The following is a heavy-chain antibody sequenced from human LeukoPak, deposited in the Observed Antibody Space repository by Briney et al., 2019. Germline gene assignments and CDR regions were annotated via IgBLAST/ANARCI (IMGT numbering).Heavy chain of an antibody. CDR2: IYYSGST. CDR3: ARHVGGTMIVGPTDY. J-gene: IGHJ4*02. CDR1: GSSISSSSYY. V-gene: IGHV4-39*01. Sequence: SETLSLTCTVSGSSISSSSYYWGWIRQPPGKGLEWIGSIYYSGSTYYNPSLKSRVTISVDTSKNQFSLKLSSVTAADTAVYYCARHVGGTMIVGPTDYWGQGTLVTVSS. D-gene: IGHD3-22*01.